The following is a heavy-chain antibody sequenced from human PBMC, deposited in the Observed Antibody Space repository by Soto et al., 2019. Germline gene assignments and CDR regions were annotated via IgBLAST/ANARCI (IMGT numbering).Heavy chain of an antibody. CDR1: GGTFSSYA. D-gene: IGHD3-22*01. CDR2: IIPIFGTA. Sequence: QVQLVQSGAEVKKPGSSVKVSCTASGGTFSSYAISWVRQAPGQGLEWMGGIIPIFGTANYAQKFQGRVTNTAEESTSTVYMEPSGLSSRDTAVYYGERVCYYDSGGYSQPPSGWYFDLWGRGTLVTVSS. V-gene: IGHV1-69*12. J-gene: IGHJ2*01. CDR3: ERVCYYDSGGYSQPPSGWYFDL.